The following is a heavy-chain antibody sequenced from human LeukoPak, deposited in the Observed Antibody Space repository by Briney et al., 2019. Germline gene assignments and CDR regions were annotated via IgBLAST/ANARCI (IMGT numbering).Heavy chain of an antibody. CDR2: ISSSSSYI. V-gene: IGHV3-21*01. CDR3: ARLPRRGGYELDY. D-gene: IGHD5-12*01. CDR1: GFTFGSYS. J-gene: IGHJ4*02. Sequence: SGGSLRLSCAASGFTFGSYSMNWVRQAPGKGLEWVSSISSSSSYIYYADSVKGRFTISRDNAKNSLYLQMNSLRAEDTAVYYCARLPRRGGYELDYWGQGTLVTVSS.